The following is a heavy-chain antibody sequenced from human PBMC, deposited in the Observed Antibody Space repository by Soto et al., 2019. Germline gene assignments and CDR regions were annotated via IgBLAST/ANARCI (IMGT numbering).Heavy chain of an antibody. J-gene: IGHJ4*02. CDR3: ASVAVAGTAPPPQGFDS. V-gene: IGHV1-18*01. CDR2: VSAYSGNT. Sequence: ASVKVSCKASGYIFTSFGVGWVRQAPGQGLEYMGWVSAYSGNTNYAEKLQGRVTMTTDTYTRTAYMELRSLRSDDTALYYCASVAVAGTAPPPQGFDSWGQGTLVTVSS. D-gene: IGHD6-19*01. CDR1: GYIFTSFG.